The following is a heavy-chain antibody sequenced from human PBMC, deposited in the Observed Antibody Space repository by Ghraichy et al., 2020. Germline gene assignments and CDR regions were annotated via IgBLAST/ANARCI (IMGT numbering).Heavy chain of an antibody. CDR3: ASAYCSSTSCYRYHPTDYYYYYGMDV. V-gene: IGHV4-34*01. J-gene: IGHJ6*02. CDR1: GGSFSGYY. CDR2: INHSGST. Sequence: SQTLSLTCAVYGGSFSGYYWSWIRQPPGKGLEWIGEINHSGSTNYNPSLKSRVTISVDTSKNQFSLKLSSVTAADTAVYYCASAYCSSTSCYRYHPTDYYYYYGMDVWGQGTTVTVSS. D-gene: IGHD2-2*02.